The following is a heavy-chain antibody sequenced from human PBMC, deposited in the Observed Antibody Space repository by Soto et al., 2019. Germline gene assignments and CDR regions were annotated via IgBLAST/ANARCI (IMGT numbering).Heavy chain of an antibody. J-gene: IGHJ5*02. D-gene: IGHD4-17*01. Sequence: SETLSLTCTVSGGSISSGDYYWSWIRQPPGKGLEWIGYIYYSGSTNYNPSLKSRVTISVDTSKNQFSLKLSSVTAADTAVYYCARANYGDYVGGCWFDQWGQGTMFTVSS. CDR1: GGSISSGDYY. CDR3: ARANYGDYVGGCWFDQ. CDR2: IYYSGST. V-gene: IGHV4-30-4*01.